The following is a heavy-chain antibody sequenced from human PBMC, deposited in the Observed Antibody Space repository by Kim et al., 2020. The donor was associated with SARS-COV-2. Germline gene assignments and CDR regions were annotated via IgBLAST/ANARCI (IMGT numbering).Heavy chain of an antibody. CDR1: GGSISSGGYY. CDR3: ARSGSSGWLPDY. Sequence: SETLSLTCTVSGGSISSGGYYWSWIRQHPGKGLEWIGYIYYSGSTYYNPSLKSRVTISVDTSKNQFSLKLSSVTAADTAVYYCARSGSSGWLPDYWGQGTLVTVSS. J-gene: IGHJ4*02. CDR2: IYYSGST. D-gene: IGHD6-19*01. V-gene: IGHV4-31*03.